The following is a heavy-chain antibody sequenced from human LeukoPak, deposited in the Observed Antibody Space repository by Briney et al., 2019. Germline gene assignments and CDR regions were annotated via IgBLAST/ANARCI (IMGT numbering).Heavy chain of an antibody. CDR2: INPNSGGT. Sequence: ASVKVSCKASRYTFTGYYMHWVRQAPGQGLEWMGWINPNSGGTNYAQKFQGRATMTRDTSISTAYMELSRLRSDDTAVYYCARVVGSSTTNFDYWGQGTLVTVSS. CDR3: ARVVGSSTTNFDY. J-gene: IGHJ4*02. CDR1: RYTFTGYY. D-gene: IGHD6-6*01. V-gene: IGHV1-2*02.